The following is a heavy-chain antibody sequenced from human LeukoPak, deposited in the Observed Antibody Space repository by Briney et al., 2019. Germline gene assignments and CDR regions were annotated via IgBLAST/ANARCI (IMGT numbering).Heavy chain of an antibody. CDR2: ISWNSDSI. Sequence: SGGSLRLSCAASGFTFDDYAMHWVRQAPGKGLEWVSGISWNSDSIGYADSVKGRFTISRDNAKNSLYLQMNSLGAEDTALYYCAKDRLAGVAVAVDYWGQGTLVTVSS. J-gene: IGHJ4*02. CDR1: GFTFDDYA. V-gene: IGHV3-9*01. D-gene: IGHD6-19*01. CDR3: AKDRLAGVAVAVDY.